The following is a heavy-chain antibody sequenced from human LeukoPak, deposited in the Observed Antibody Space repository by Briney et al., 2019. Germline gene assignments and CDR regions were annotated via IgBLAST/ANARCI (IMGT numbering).Heavy chain of an antibody. CDR1: GGSLSDNY. D-gene: IGHD2-21*01. V-gene: IGHV4-59*08. CDR3: ARHPSAYCGGDCYDY. J-gene: IGHJ4*02. Sequence: PSETLSLTCTVSGGSLSDNYWSWVRQPPGKGLGWVGYIYYTGSTSYNPSLKSRVSISVDTSKNHFSLKLSSVTAADTAVYYCARHPSAYCGGDCYDYWGQGTLVTVSS. CDR2: IYYTGST.